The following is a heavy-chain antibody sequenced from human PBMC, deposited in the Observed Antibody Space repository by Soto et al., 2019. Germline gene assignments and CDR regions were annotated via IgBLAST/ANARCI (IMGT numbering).Heavy chain of an antibody. Sequence: ASVKVSCKASGYTFTSYGISWVRQAPGQGLEWMGWISAYNGNTNYAQKLQGRVTMTTDTSTSTAYMELRSLRSDDTAVYYCARDLRDFWSGSVYYYYGMDVWGQGTTVTPSS. J-gene: IGHJ6*02. CDR2: ISAYNGNT. CDR3: ARDLRDFWSGSVYYYYGMDV. V-gene: IGHV1-18*04. CDR1: GYTFTSYG. D-gene: IGHD3-3*01.